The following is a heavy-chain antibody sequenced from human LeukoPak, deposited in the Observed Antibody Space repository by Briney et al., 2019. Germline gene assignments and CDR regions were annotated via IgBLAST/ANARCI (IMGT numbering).Heavy chain of an antibody. V-gene: IGHV1-2*02. CDR1: GYTFTGYY. CDR3: ARIRDGYNDAYDI. Sequence: ASVKVSCKASGYTFTGYYMHWVRQAPGQGLEWMGWINPNSGGTNYAQNFQGRVTMTRDTSTSTVYMGLSSLRSEDTAVCYCARIRDGYNDAYDIWGQGTMVTVSS. J-gene: IGHJ3*02. D-gene: IGHD5-24*01. CDR2: INPNSGGT.